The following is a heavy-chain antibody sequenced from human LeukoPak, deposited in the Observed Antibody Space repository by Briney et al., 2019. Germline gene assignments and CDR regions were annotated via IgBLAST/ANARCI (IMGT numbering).Heavy chain of an antibody. CDR2: INPTGGST. CDR1: GYTFTGYY. V-gene: IGHV1-46*01. J-gene: IGHJ5*02. CDR3: ARDNSVGDNAWWFDP. Sequence: ASVKVSCKASGYTFTGYYMHWVRQAPGQGLEWMGLINPTGGSTGYAQKFQGRVTMTRDMSTSTDYTELSSLRSEDTAIYYCARDNSVGDNAWWFDPWGQGTLVTVSS. D-gene: IGHD1-26*01.